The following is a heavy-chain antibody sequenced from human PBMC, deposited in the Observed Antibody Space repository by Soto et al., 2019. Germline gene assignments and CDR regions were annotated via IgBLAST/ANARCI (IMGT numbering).Heavy chain of an antibody. Sequence: ASVKVSCKVSGYTLTELSMHWVRQAPGKGLEWMGGFDPEDGGTIYAQKFQGRVTITADESTSTAYMELSSLRSEDTAVYYCARDVPSMYGGDGRPNWGQGTLVTVSS. CDR1: GYTLTELS. CDR3: ARDVPSMYGGDGRPN. J-gene: IGHJ4*02. V-gene: IGHV1-24*01. D-gene: IGHD2-21*02. CDR2: FDPEDGGT.